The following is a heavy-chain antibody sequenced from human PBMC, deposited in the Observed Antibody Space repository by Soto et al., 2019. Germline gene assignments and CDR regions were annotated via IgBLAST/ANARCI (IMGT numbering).Heavy chain of an antibody. CDR3: XXXXXXXXVVNHYNWFDP. Sequence: QVQLVQSGAEVKKPGSSVKVSCKASGGTFSSYAISWVRQAPGQGLEWMGGIIPIFGTANYAQKFQGRVTITADKSTSTAYMELSSLRSEDTAVYYXXXXXXXXXVVNHYNWFDPWGQGTLV. CDR1: GGTFSSYA. J-gene: IGHJ5*02. D-gene: IGHD3-22*01. CDR2: IIPIFGTA. V-gene: IGHV1-69*06.